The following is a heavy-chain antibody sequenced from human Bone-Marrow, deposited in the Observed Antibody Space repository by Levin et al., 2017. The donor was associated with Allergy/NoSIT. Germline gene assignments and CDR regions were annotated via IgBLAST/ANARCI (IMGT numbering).Heavy chain of an antibody. CDR1: GFSFYNYG. CDR2: LSYEGIHK. D-gene: IGHD3-16*01. J-gene: IGHJ4*02. CDR3: AKDAVWGHGTYYGWIDS. V-gene: IGHV3-30*18. Sequence: GGSLRLSCAASGFSFYNYGMHWVRQAPGKGLAWVAGLSYEGIHKYYADSVKGRFTISRDNSERTLYLEMNSLRSEDTAVYYCAKDAVWGHGTYYGWIDSWGQGTLVTVSS.